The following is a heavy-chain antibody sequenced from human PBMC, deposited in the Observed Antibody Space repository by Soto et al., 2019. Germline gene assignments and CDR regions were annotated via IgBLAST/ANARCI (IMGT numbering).Heavy chain of an antibody. V-gene: IGHV3-21*04. CDR3: ARGDGTGLYNSGWSPRY. D-gene: IGHD6-19*01. Sequence: EVQLVESGGGLVKPGASLRVSCAASGFTFSYYSLHWVRQAPGKGLEWVSSISGSSTYIYYADRVKGRCTISRDNAKHSLYLRMDSLRAEDTAVYYCARGDGTGLYNSGWSPRYWGQGTLVTVSS. J-gene: IGHJ4*02. CDR1: GFTFSYYS. CDR2: ISGSSTYI.